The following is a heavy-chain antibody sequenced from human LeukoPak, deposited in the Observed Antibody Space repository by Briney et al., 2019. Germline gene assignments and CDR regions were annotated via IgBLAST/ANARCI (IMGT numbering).Heavy chain of an antibody. Sequence: SETLSLTCTVSGGSISNGDFYWNWIRRPAGTGLEWIGRISTSGSTNYNPSLKSRVTISVDTSKNQFSLRLTSVTAADTAVYYCARWGPILRYFGVWGQGTLVTVSS. J-gene: IGHJ4*02. CDR1: GGSISNGDFY. D-gene: IGHD3-9*01. V-gene: IGHV4-61*02. CDR2: ISTSGST. CDR3: ARWGPILRYFGV.